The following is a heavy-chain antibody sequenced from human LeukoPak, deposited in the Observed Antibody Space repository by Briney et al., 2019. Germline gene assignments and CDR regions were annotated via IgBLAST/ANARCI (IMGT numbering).Heavy chain of an antibody. J-gene: IGHJ4*02. Sequence: PGGSLRLSCAASGFTFSNYAMTWVRHAPGEGLEWVSAISDSGGTTYYADSVKGRFTISRDNSKNTLYLQMNSLRAEDTAVYYCARALLVRNGYNYSPNYFDYWGQGTLVTVSS. CDR1: GFTFSNYA. CDR2: ISDSGGTT. CDR3: ARALLVRNGYNYSPNYFDY. D-gene: IGHD5-24*01. V-gene: IGHV3-23*01.